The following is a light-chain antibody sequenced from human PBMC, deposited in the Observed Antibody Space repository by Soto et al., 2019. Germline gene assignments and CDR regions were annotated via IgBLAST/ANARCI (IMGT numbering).Light chain of an antibody. CDR2: GAS. Sequence: IVLTQSPGTLSLSPGERATLSCRASQGVSNSYLAWYQQKPGQAPRLLISGASSRATGIPDRFSGSGSGTDFSLTISRLEPEDVAVYYCQQYGSSPPWTFGQGTKVEIK. CDR3: QQYGSSPPWT. V-gene: IGKV3-20*01. CDR1: QGVSNSY. J-gene: IGKJ1*01.